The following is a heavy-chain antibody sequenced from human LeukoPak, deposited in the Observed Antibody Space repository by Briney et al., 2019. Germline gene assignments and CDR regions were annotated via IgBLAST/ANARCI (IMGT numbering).Heavy chain of an antibody. CDR3: ARGIQPPKYYGSGSDTFDI. CDR2: FGTRHTHI. D-gene: IGHD3-10*01. V-gene: IGHV3-23*01. J-gene: IGHJ3*02. Sequence: PGGSLRLSCVGSGLNFNTYDLTWVRQAPGKGLEWVALFGTRHTHIFYADSVEGRFAISRDNSKNTVYLQMNSLRAEDTSVYYCARGIQPPKYYGSGSDTFDIWGQGTMVTVSS. CDR1: GLNFNTYD.